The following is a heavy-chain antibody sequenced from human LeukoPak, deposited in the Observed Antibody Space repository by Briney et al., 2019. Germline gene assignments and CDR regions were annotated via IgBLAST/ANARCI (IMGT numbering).Heavy chain of an antibody. D-gene: IGHD6-19*01. V-gene: IGHV4-59*08. Sequence: SETLSLACTVSVGPMSDYYWSWIRQPPGKGLEWIGYSYYTGVTNYNPSLKSRVTISVDTPKRQFTLNLTSVTAADTAVYYCARITDLSVATDYWGQGTLVTVSS. J-gene: IGHJ4*02. CDR1: VGPMSDYY. CDR2: SYYTGVT. CDR3: ARITDLSVATDY.